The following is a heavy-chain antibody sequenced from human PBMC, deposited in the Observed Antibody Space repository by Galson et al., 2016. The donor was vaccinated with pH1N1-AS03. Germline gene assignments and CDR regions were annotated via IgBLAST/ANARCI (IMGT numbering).Heavy chain of an antibody. Sequence: TLSLTCTVSGASISSGTYYWGWIRQHPGKGLEWIGHINYSGSSNYNPSLKSRLIISVDTSKNQLSLRLSSVTAADPAVYYCARVYLGTPVPYNWFDPWGQGTLVTVSS. V-gene: IGHV4-31*03. CDR3: ARVYLGTPVPYNWFDP. CDR2: INYSGSS. D-gene: IGHD1-14*01. CDR1: GASISSGTYY. J-gene: IGHJ5*02.